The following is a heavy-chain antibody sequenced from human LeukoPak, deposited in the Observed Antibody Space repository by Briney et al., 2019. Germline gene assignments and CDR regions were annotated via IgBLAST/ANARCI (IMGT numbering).Heavy chain of an antibody. J-gene: IGHJ4*02. CDR3: AAAGSSGSWLPFDY. Sequence: SVKVSCKASGFTFTSSAMQWVRQARGQRLEWIGWIVVGSGNTNYAQKFQEGVTITRDMSTSTAYMELSSLRSEDTAVYYCAAAGSSGSWLPFDYWGQGTLVTVSS. CDR2: IVVGSGNT. V-gene: IGHV1-58*02. CDR1: GFTFTSSA. D-gene: IGHD6-13*01.